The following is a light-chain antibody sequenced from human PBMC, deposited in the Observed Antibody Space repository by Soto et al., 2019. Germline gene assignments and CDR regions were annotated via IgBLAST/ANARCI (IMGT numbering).Light chain of an antibody. Sequence: QSALTQPASVSGSPGQSITISCSGTSSNIGGYNFVSWYQHHPGKAPKLIIYDVTHRPSGVSERFSGSKSGFTASLTISGLQAEDESHYYCASFTSISTYVFGTGTKVTVL. CDR3: ASFTSISTYV. CDR2: DVT. J-gene: IGLJ1*01. V-gene: IGLV2-14*01. CDR1: SSNIGGYNF.